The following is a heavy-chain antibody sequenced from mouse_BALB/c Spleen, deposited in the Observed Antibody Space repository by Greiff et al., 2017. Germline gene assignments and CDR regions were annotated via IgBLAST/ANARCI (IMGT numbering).Heavy chain of an antibody. CDR2: INSNGGST. CDR3: ARDGGYYYGSFDY. Sequence: EVKLVESGGGLVQPGGSLKLSCAASGFTFSSYGMSWVRQTPDKRLELVATINSNGGSTYYPDSVKGRFTISRDNAKNTLYLQMSSLKSEDTAMYYCARDGGYYYGSFDYWGQGTTLTVSS. J-gene: IGHJ2*01. D-gene: IGHD1-1*01. V-gene: IGHV5-6-3*01. CDR1: GFTFSSYG.